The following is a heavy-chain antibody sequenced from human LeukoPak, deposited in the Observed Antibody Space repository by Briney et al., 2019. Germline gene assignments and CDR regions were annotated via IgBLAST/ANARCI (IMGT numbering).Heavy chain of an antibody. CDR3: ASPSGSSSWYHDAFDI. CDR2: ISGNSGTI. Sequence: GGSLRLSCAASRLILDDYAMHWVRQAPEKGLDWVSSISGNSGTIGYADSVKGRFTISRDNAKNSLYLQMNSLRAEDTAVYYCASPSGSSSWYHDAFDIWGQGTVVTVSS. J-gene: IGHJ3*02. V-gene: IGHV3-9*01. D-gene: IGHD6-13*01. CDR1: RLILDDYA.